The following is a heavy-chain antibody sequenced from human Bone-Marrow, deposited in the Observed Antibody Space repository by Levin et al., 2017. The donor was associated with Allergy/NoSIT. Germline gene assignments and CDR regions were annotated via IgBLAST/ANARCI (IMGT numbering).Heavy chain of an antibody. Sequence: SETLSLTCTVSGGSISSGGYYWSWIRQHPGKGLEWIGYIYYSGSTYYNPSLKSRVTISVDTSKNQFSLRLSAVTAADTAVYYCARWKDSGYDSYYFDYWGQGTLVTVSS. V-gene: IGHV4-31*03. CDR2: IYYSGST. D-gene: IGHD5-12*01. CDR1: GGSISSGGYY. CDR3: ARWKDSGYDSYYFDY. J-gene: IGHJ4*02.